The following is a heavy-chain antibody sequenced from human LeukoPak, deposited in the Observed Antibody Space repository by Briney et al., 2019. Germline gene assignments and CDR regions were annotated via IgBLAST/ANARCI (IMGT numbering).Heavy chain of an antibody. D-gene: IGHD2-8*01. J-gene: IGHJ4*02. Sequence: GGSLRLSCSASGFTFSSYPMHWVRQGPGKRLDYVSGITGNGASTYYADSVKGRFTISRDNSKNTLYLQMSSLRAEDTAVYHCVRRYCTSGLCYYDYWGQGALVTVSS. V-gene: IGHV3-64D*09. CDR3: VRRYCTSGLCYYDY. CDR2: ITGNGAST. CDR1: GFTFSSYP.